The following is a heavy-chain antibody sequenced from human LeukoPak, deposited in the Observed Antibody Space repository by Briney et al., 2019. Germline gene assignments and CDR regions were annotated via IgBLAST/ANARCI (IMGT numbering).Heavy chain of an antibody. CDR3: ARGRGSSWTDKYFQH. D-gene: IGHD6-13*01. Sequence: SETLSLTCAVYGGSFSGYYWSWIRQPRGKGLEWIGEINHSETTNYTPSLKSRVTISVDTSKNQFSLKLSSVTAADTAVYYCARGRGSSWTDKYFQHWGLGTLVTVSS. CDR2: INHSETT. CDR1: GGSFSGYY. J-gene: IGHJ1*01. V-gene: IGHV4-34*01.